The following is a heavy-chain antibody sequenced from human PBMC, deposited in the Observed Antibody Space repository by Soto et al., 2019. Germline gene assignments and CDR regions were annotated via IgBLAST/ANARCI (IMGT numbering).Heavy chain of an antibody. CDR1: GYSFTNYY. J-gene: IGHJ3*02. CDR3: ARDRLDSRSGYDAFDI. Sequence: VQMVQSGAEVRRPGASVKISCKASGYSFTNYYIHWVRQAPGQGLEWMGTVNPSDGNTVYAQNFQGSVTMTRDTSANTVYMDLTGLRSEDAAVYFCARDRLDSRSGYDAFDIWGQGTMVNVSS. V-gene: IGHV1-46*01. D-gene: IGHD3-3*01. CDR2: VNPSDGNT.